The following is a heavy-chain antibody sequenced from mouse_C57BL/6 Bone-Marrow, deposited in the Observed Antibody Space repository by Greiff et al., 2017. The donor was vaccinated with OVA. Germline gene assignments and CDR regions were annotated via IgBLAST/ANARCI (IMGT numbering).Heavy chain of an antibody. CDR2: IYPRSGNT. J-gene: IGHJ2*01. D-gene: IGHD3-2*02. V-gene: IGHV1-81*01. CDR3: ARSEDSSGADY. CDR1: GYTFTSYG. Sequence: VQLQQSGAELARPGASVKLSCKASGYTFTSYGISWVKQRTGQGLEWIGEIYPRSGNTYYNEKFKGKATLTADKSSSTAYMELRSLTSEDSAVYFCARSEDSSGADYWGQGTTLTVSS.